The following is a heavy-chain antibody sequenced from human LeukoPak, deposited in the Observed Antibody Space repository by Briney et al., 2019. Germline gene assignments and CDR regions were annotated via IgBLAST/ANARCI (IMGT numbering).Heavy chain of an antibody. CDR1: GFTSSSYS. V-gene: IGHV3-21*01. D-gene: IGHD3-10*02. CDR3: AELGITMIGGV. Sequence: GGSLRLSCAASGFTSSSYSMNWVRQAPGKGLEWVSSISSSSSYIYYADSVKGRFTISRDNAKNSLYLQMNSLKAEDTAVYYCAELGITMIGGVWGKGTTVTISS. CDR2: ISSSSSYI. J-gene: IGHJ6*04.